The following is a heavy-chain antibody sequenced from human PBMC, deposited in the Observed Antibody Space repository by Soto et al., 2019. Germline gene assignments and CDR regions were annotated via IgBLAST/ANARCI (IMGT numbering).Heavy chain of an antibody. CDR3: ARDPPRSALYGSGRSYYYYYYMDV. D-gene: IGHD3-10*01. Sequence: GGSLRLSCAASGFTFSSYGMHWVRQAPGKGLEWVAVIWYDGSNKYYADSVKGRFTISRDNSKNTLYLQMNSLRAEDTAVYYCARDPPRSALYGSGRSYYYYYYMDVWGKGTTVTVSS. CDR2: IWYDGSNK. V-gene: IGHV3-33*01. J-gene: IGHJ6*03. CDR1: GFTFSSYG.